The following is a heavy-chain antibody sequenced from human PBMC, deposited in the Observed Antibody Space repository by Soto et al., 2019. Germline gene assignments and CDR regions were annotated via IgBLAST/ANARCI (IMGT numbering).Heavy chain of an antibody. CDR1: GFSLTDARMG. V-gene: IGHV2-26*01. CDR3: ARIRGSSGNCYMDV. J-gene: IGHJ6*03. CDR2: MFSNDEE. Sequence: QVTLKESGPVLVKPTETLTLTCTVSGFSLTDARMGVSWIRQPPGAALEWLAHMFSNDEESYSTSLKSRLTISRDSSKSQVVVTVTNREPVDTATYFWARIRGSSGNCYMDVWGKGTAVTVSS. D-gene: IGHD6-6*01.